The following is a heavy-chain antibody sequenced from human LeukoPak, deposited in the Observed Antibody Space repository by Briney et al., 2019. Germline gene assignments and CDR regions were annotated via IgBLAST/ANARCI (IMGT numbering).Heavy chain of an antibody. CDR3: VRAAQEGRDSLTGVQTGNWFDP. Sequence: ASVKVSCKTSGYNFTSYDINWVRQATGQGPEWMGWMNPSSCNTGYAQNFQGRLDLTRNIALTTAYMELSSLTSEDTATYYCVRAAQEGRDSLTGVQTGNWFDPWGQGTLVTVSS. V-gene: IGHV1-8*01. J-gene: IGHJ5*02. CDR2: MNPSSCNT. D-gene: IGHD3-9*01. CDR1: GYNFTSYD.